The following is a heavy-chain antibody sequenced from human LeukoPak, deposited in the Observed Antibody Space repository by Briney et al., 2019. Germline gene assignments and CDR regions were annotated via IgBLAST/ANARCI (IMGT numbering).Heavy chain of an antibody. CDR1: GGSFSGYY. Sequence: SETLSLTCAVYGGSFSGYYWSWIRQPPGKGLEWIGEINHSGSTNYNPSLKSRVTISVDTSKNQFSLKLSSVTAADTAVYYCARGSPIVVVPAAKHYYYYGMDVWGEGTTVTVSS. CDR2: INHSGST. CDR3: ARGSPIVVVPAAKHYYYYGMDV. D-gene: IGHD2-2*01. V-gene: IGHV4-34*01. J-gene: IGHJ6*02.